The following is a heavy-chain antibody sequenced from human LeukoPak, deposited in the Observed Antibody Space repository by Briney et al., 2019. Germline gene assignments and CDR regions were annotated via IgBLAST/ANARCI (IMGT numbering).Heavy chain of an antibody. J-gene: IGHJ6*03. V-gene: IGHV1-2*02. CDR1: GYTFTGYY. CDR2: INPNSGGT. D-gene: IGHD3-3*01. CDR3: ARASGGFLEWLSIANYYYYYMDV. Sequence: ASVKVSCKASGYTFTGYYIHWVRQAPGQGLEWMGWINPNSGGTNYAQKLQGRVTMTTDTSTSTAYMELRSLRSDDTAVYYCARASGGFLEWLSIANYYYYYMDVWGKGTTVTVSS.